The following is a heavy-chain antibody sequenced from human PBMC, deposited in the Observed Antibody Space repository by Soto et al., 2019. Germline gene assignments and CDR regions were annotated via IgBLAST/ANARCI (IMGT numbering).Heavy chain of an antibody. CDR2: ISYDGSNK. V-gene: IGHV3-30-3*01. J-gene: IGHJ6*02. CDR1: GFTFSSYA. CDR3: ARVGGYCSSTSCYTGDYYYGMDV. Sequence: LXLSCASCGFTFSSYAMHWFRQAPVKRLEWVAVISYDGSNKYYADSVKGRFTISRDNSKNTLYLQMNSLRAEDTAVYYCARVGGYCSSTSCYTGDYYYGMDVWGQGTTVTVYS. D-gene: IGHD2-2*02.